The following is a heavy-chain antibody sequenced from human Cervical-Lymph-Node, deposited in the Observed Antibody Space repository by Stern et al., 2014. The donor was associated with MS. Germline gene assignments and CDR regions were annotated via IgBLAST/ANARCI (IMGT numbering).Heavy chain of an antibody. CDR1: GFIFSNYG. Sequence: VQLVESGGGVVQPGRSLKLSCAMSGFIFSNYGIHWVRQPPGTGLEWVAVTSYDADKKYYGDSVKGRFTIARDGSKNTVYLQMNSLRPEDTAIYYCAKDTGSYYTHHLDHWGQGALVTVSS. CDR3: AKDTGSYYTHHLDH. CDR2: TSYDADKK. D-gene: IGHD1-26*01. V-gene: IGHV3-30*18. J-gene: IGHJ5*02.